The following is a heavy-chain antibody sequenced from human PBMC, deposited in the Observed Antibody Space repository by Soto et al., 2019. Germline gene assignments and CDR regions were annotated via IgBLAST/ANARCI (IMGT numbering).Heavy chain of an antibody. CDR2: IYYSGST. Sequence: ASETLSLTCTVSGGSISSSSYYWGWIRQPPGKGLEWIGSIYYSGSTYYNPSLKSRVTISVDTSKNQFSLKLSSVTAADTAVYYCATLAPVLRYFDWLLPDDAFDIWGQGTMVTVSS. CDR3: ATLAPVLRYFDWLLPDDAFDI. J-gene: IGHJ3*02. V-gene: IGHV4-39*01. CDR1: GGSISSSSYY. D-gene: IGHD3-9*01.